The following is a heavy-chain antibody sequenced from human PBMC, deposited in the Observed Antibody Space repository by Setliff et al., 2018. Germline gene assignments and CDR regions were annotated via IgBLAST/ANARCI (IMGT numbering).Heavy chain of an antibody. CDR1: GYTLTELS. D-gene: IGHD6-19*01. CDR3: ATGRRWLGSAFDI. V-gene: IGHV1-24*01. J-gene: IGHJ3*02. CDR2: FDPEDGET. Sequence: SVKVSCKVSGYTLTELSRHWVRQAPGKGLEWMGGFDPEDGETIYAQKFQGRVTMTEDTSTDTAYMELSSLRSEDTAVYYYATGRRWLGSAFDIWGQGTMVTVSS.